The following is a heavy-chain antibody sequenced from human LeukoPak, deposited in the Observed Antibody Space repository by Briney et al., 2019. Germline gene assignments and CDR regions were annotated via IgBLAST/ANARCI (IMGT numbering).Heavy chain of an antibody. Sequence: SETLSLTCTVSGDSISNHHYYWGWIRQSQEKGLEWIGSIFYSGSTYYNPSLKSRVTISADTPKNQFSLKLSSVTAADTAVYYCAGHWIRGGYNYGYGWDDCWGQGTLVAVSS. D-gene: IGHD5-18*01. CDR1: GDSISNHHYY. CDR3: AGHWIRGGYNYGYGWDDC. J-gene: IGHJ4*02. V-gene: IGHV4-39*01. CDR2: IFYSGST.